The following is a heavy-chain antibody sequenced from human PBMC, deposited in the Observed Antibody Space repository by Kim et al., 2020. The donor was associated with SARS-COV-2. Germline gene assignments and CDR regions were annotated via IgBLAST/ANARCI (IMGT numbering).Heavy chain of an antibody. CDR3: AKDRYCSSTSCYTEGAF. CDR1: GFTFSSYG. V-gene: IGHV3-30*18. J-gene: IGHJ3*01. D-gene: IGHD2-2*02. CDR2: ISYDGSNK. Sequence: GGSLRLSCAASGFTFSSYGMHWVRQAPGKGLEWVAVISYDGSNKYYADSVKGRFTISRDNSKNTLYLQMNSLRAEDTAVYYCAKDRYCSSTSCYTEGAF.